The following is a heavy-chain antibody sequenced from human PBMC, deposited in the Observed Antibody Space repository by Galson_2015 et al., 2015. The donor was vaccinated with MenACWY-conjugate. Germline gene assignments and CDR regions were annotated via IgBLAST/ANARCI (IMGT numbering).Heavy chain of an antibody. CDR2: ISSDTTGK. CDR3: VRAAYAGV. D-gene: IGHD2-8*01. J-gene: IGHJ6*01. Sequence: SLRLSCAASGFTFTSHALHWVRQAPGKGLQWVAVISSDTTGKFYAESVRGRFSISRDKYKNTVSLQMNSLRRDDTALYHCVRAAYAGVWG. V-gene: IGHV3-30*01. CDR1: GFTFTSHA.